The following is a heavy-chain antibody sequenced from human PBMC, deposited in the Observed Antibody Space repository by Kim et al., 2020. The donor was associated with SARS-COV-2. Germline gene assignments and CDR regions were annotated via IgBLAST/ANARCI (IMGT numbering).Heavy chain of an antibody. CDR1: GFTFSNAW. CDR2: IKSKTDGGTT. Sequence: GGSLRLSCAASGFTFSNAWMSWVRQAPGKGLEWVGRIKSKTDGGTTDYAAPVKGRFTISRDDSKNTLYLQMNSLKTEDTAVYYCTTDRVGSGFYYGMDVWGQGTTVTVSS. CDR3: TTDRVGSGFYYGMDV. D-gene: IGHD3-10*01. V-gene: IGHV3-15*01. J-gene: IGHJ6*02.